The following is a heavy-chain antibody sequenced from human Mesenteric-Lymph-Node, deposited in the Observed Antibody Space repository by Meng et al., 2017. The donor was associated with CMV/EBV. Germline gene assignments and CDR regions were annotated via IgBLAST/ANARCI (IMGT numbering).Heavy chain of an antibody. CDR1: GFTFSDYP. D-gene: IGHD3-22*01. Sequence: GGSLRLSCAASGFTFSDYPMHWVRQAPGKGLEWVAVISQDGTNKYYADSVKGRFIISRDNSKNTVYLQMNSLRVEDTAVYYCARGRLGSLESSGYYYWGQGTLVTVSS. CDR2: ISQDGTNK. V-gene: IGHV3-30-3*01. CDR3: ARGRLGSLESSGYYY. J-gene: IGHJ4*02.